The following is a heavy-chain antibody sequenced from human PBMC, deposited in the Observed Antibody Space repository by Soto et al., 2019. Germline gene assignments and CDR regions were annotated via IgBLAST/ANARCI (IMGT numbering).Heavy chain of an antibody. CDR1: GFTFSSHA. Sequence: EVPLLESGGGLVQPGGSLRLSCAASGFTFSSHAMSWVRQAPGKGLEWVSGISGSGGATYYADSVKGRFTISRDNSKNTLYLQMNSLRAEDTAVYHCAKDLYFNSGSSLDLEHWGQGTPVTVSS. V-gene: IGHV3-23*01. CDR3: AKDLYFNSGSSLDLEH. D-gene: IGHD3-10*01. CDR2: ISGSGGAT. J-gene: IGHJ1*01.